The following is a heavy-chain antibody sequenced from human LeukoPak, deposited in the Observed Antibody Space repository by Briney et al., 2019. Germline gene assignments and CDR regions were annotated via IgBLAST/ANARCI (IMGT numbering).Heavy chain of an antibody. CDR2: LYYSGST. V-gene: IGHV4-59*01. D-gene: IGHD3-3*01. J-gene: IGHJ6*03. CDR3: ARVQTYYDFWSGYTTTPYYYYYMDV. CDR1: GGSISSYY. Sequence: PSETLSLTCTVSGGSISSYYWSWIRQPPGKGLVGIGYLYYSGSTNYNPSLKSRVTISVDTFKNQFSLKLSSVTAADTAVYYCARVQTYYDFWSGYTTTPYYYYYMDVWGKGTTVTVSS.